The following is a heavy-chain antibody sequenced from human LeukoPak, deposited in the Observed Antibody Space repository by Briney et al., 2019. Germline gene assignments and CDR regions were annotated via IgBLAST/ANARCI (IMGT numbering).Heavy chain of an antibody. V-gene: IGHV4-34*01. CDR1: GGSFSGYY. J-gene: IGHJ3*02. Sequence: SETLSLTCAVYGGSFSGYYWSWIRQPPGKGLEWIGEINHSGSTNYNPSLKSRVTISVDTSKNQFSLKLSSVTAADTAVYYCASHALVDGYVDDAFDIWGQGTMVTVSS. D-gene: IGHD5-24*01. CDR2: INHSGST. CDR3: ASHALVDGYVDDAFDI.